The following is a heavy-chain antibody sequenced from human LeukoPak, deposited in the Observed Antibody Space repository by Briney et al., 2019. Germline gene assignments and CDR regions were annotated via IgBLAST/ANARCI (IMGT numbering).Heavy chain of an antibody. V-gene: IGHV4-38-2*02. D-gene: IGHD3-10*01. J-gene: IGHJ4*02. Sequence: SETLSLTCTVSGYSISSGYYWGWIRQPPGKGLEWIGSIFYSGSTYYNPSLKSPVTISADMSRNYFSLRLSSVTAADTAIYYCARHRRYYGSGSYYSDFDSWGQGTLVTVPS. CDR2: IFYSGST. CDR1: GYSISSGYY. CDR3: ARHRRYYGSGSYYSDFDS.